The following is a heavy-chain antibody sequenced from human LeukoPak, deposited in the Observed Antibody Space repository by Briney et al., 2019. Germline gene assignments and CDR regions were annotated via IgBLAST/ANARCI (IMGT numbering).Heavy chain of an antibody. V-gene: IGHV4-4*07. CDR3: VRGFGVVKDYYYMDV. D-gene: IGHD3-3*01. CDR1: GDSISSYY. Sequence: SETLSLTCTVSGDSISSYYWSWVRQPAGKGLEWIGRIYTSGSTNYNPSLKSRVTISVDTSKNQFSLKLSSVTAADTAVYYCVRGFGVVKDYYYMDVWGKGTTVTVSS. J-gene: IGHJ6*03. CDR2: IYTSGST.